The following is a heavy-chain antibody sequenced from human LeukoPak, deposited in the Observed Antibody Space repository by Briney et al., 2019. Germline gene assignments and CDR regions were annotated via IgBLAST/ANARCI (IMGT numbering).Heavy chain of an antibody. CDR1: GFTFDDYA. D-gene: IGHD6-19*01. CDR3: AKDRPTAYSSGWGSMDV. Sequence: GGSLRLSCAASGFTFDDYAMHWVRQAPGKGLEWVSGISWNSGSIGYADSVKGRFTISRDNAKNSLYLQMNSLRAEDTALYYCAKDRPTAYSSGWGSMDVWGQGTTVTVSS. J-gene: IGHJ6*02. CDR2: ISWNSGSI. V-gene: IGHV3-9*01.